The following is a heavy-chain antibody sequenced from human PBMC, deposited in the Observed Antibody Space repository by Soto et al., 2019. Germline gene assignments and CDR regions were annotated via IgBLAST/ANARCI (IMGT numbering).Heavy chain of an antibody. CDR3: ARDFYDSVGYNSCDS. V-gene: IGHV4-59*01. CDR2: IDNSGTS. D-gene: IGHD3-22*01. Sequence: SKNPYITSTVYDESRDSYSWGCVRQAAGKGLEWIGHIDNSGTSTHNPSINGRVTISIDMYKNQFSLKLTSLTSADTAVYYCARDFYDSVGYNSCDSWRQGPLVT. CDR1: DESRDSYS. J-gene: IGHJ5*01.